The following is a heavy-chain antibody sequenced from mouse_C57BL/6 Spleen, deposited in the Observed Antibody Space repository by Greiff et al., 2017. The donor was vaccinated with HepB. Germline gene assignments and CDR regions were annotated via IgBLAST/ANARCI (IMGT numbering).Heavy chain of an antibody. J-gene: IGHJ4*01. CDR3: ARGRHRYYAMDY. V-gene: IGHV1-84*01. CDR1: GYPFPDSY. D-gene: IGHD2-12*01. CDR2: IYPVTGNT. Sequence: QLQPSGPELVKPGASVTISCKASGYPFPDSYINWVKQRPGQGLEWIGWIYPVTGNTKYNEKFKGKATLTVATSSSTAYMQLSRLTSEDSAVYFCARGRHRYYAMDYWGQGTSVTVSS.